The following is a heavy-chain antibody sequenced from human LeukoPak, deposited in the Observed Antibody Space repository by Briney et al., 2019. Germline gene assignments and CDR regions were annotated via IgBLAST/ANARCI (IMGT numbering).Heavy chain of an antibody. CDR1: GGSFSGDN. CDR2: IYYSGST. D-gene: IGHD3-10*01. J-gene: IGHJ4*02. V-gene: IGHV4-59*01. CDR3: ARNGVLWFGELSFDY. Sequence: SETLSLTCAVYGGSFSGDNWSWIRQPPGKGLEWIGYIYYSGSTNYNPSLKSRVTISVDTSKNQFSLKLSSVTAADTAVYYCARNGVLWFGELSFDYWGQGTLVTVSS.